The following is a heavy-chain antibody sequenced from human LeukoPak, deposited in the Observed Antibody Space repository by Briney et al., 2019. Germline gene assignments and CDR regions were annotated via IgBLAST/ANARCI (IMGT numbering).Heavy chain of an antibody. CDR1: LDSTTSNF. J-gene: IGHJ4*02. CDR2: IHRSGGH. CDR3: AREIFGGYNPGAY. D-gene: IGHD3-3*01. V-gene: IGHV4-4*02. Sequence: TSETLSLTCTVSLDSTTSNFWSWVRQPPGKGLEWIGEIHRSGGHNYNTSLQSRVTISIDRSRNQIALELSSVTAADTAVYYCAREIFGGYNPGAYWGQGILVTVSS.